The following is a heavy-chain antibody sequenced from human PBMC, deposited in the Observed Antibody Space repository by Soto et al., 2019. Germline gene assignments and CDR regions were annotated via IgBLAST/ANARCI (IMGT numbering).Heavy chain of an antibody. J-gene: IGHJ4*02. CDR2: ISYDGSNK. CDR1: GFTFSSYG. Sequence: GGALRLPCAASGFTFSSYGMHWVRQAPGKGLEWVAVISYDGSNKYYADSVKGRFTISRDNSKNTVYLQMNSLRTEDTAVYYCATDSRKEYTSSWLDYWGQGSLVTVSS. D-gene: IGHD6-6*01. CDR3: ATDSRKEYTSSWLDY. V-gene: IGHV3-30*03.